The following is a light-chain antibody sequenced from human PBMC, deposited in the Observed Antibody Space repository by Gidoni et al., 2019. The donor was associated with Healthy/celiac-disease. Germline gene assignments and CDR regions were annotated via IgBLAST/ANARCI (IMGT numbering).Light chain of an antibody. CDR1: QSVSSS. Sequence: EIVMTQSPATLSVSPGERATLSCRASQSVSSSLAWYHQKTGQAPRLLIYGASTRAAGIPARFSGSGSGTEFTLTISSRQSEDFAVYYCQQYNNWPPATFGQGTKLEIK. J-gene: IGKJ2*01. V-gene: IGKV3-15*01. CDR3: QQYNNWPPAT. CDR2: GAS.